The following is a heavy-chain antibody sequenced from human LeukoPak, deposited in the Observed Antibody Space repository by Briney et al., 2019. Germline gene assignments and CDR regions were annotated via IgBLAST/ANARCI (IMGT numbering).Heavy chain of an antibody. D-gene: IGHD1-26*01. CDR2: IRSKANSYAT. J-gene: IGHJ6*03. CDR3: TRGDDSGSYYGYYYYMDV. V-gene: IGHV3-73*01. Sequence: GGSLRLSCAASGFTFSGSAMHWVRQASGKGLEWGGRIRSKANSYATAYAASVKGRFTISRDDSKNTAYLQMNSLKTEDTAVYYCTRGDDSGSYYGYYYYMDVWGKGTPVTVSS. CDR1: GFTFSGSA.